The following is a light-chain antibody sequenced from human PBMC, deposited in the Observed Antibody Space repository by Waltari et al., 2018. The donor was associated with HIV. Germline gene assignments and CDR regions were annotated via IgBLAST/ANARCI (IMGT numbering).Light chain of an antibody. CDR2: GNR. V-gene: IGLV1-40*01. CDR3: QSFDYDSSLTVL. Sequence: QSVLTQPPSVSGAPGQTVTIPCSGSSPNIGDADFDVHCSQQLPGPAPKLLIYGNRIRPSGVPDRFSGSKSGTSASLAITGLQPEDEADYYCQSFDYDSSLTVLFGGGTKLTVL. J-gene: IGLJ2*01. CDR1: SPNIGDADFD.